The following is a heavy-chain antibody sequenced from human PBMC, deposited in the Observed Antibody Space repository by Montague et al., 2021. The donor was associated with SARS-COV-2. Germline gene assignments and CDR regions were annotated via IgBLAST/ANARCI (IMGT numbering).Heavy chain of an antibody. CDR2: INHSGRT. Sequence: SETLSLTCAVYGVSFSGYYWSWIRQAPGRGLEWIGEINHSGRTNYNPSLKSRVTISVDTSTNQFSLNLNSVTAADTAVYYCTRGPVFSNSWYSLHTLDHRPSRYFDLWGRGTRVMVSP. CDR1: GVSFSGYY. J-gene: IGHJ2*01. V-gene: IGHV4-34*01. CDR3: TRGPVFSNSWYSLHTLDHRPSRYFDL. D-gene: IGHD6-13*01.